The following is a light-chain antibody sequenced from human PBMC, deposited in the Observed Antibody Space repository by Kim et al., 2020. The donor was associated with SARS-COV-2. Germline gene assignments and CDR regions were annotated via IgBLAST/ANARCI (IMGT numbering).Light chain of an antibody. Sequence: VSPGERATRYCRGSQKVRNNVAWYQQKPGQAPRLLIHAASTRATGVPVRFTGSGSGTDFALTITSVQSEDFAIYICQQYDSWPLTFGEGTKVDIK. CDR3: QQYDSWPLT. CDR1: QKVRNN. V-gene: IGKV3-15*01. J-gene: IGKJ4*01. CDR2: AAS.